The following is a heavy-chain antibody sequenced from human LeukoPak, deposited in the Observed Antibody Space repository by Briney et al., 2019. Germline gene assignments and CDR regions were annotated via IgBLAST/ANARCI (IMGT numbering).Heavy chain of an antibody. CDR3: ARGYAGYFDY. CDR1: GFTYSNYW. CDR2: IYYSGST. D-gene: IGHD1-1*01. Sequence: PGGSLRLSCAASGFTYSNYWMSWIRQPPGKGLEWIGYIYYSGSTNYNPSLKSRVTISVDTSKNQFSLKLSSVTAADTAVYYCARGYAGYFDYWGQGTLVTVSS. V-gene: IGHV4-59*01. J-gene: IGHJ4*02.